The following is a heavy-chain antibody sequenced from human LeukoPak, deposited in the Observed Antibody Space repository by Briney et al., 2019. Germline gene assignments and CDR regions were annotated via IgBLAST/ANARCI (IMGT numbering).Heavy chain of an antibody. CDR3: ARVNYESSGYYSGYFDN. V-gene: IGHV3-7*01. Sequence: PGGSLRLSCAASRYTFSRYWMSWVRQAPGKGLECVANIKEDGSEKYYVDSVKGRFTISRDNAKNSLYLQMNSLRAEDTAVYYCARVNYESSGYYSGYFDNCGQGTLVTVSS. J-gene: IGHJ4*02. CDR2: IKEDGSEK. CDR1: RYTFSRYW. D-gene: IGHD3-22*01.